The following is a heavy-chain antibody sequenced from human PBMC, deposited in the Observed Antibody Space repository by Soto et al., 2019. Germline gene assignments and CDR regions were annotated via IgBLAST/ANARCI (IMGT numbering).Heavy chain of an antibody. J-gene: IGHJ4*02. D-gene: IGHD3-10*01. V-gene: IGHV3-30-3*01. Sequence: GGSLRLSCAASGFTFSSYAMHWVRQAPGKGLEWVAVISYDGSNKYYADSVKGRFTISRDNSKNTLYLQMNSLRAEDTAVYYCAGSGRLDQPQPDFDYWGQGTLVTVSS. CDR1: GFTFSSYA. CDR3: AGSGRLDQPQPDFDY. CDR2: ISYDGSNK.